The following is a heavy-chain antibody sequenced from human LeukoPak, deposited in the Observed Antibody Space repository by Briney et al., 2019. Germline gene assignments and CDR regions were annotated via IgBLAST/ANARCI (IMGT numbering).Heavy chain of an antibody. CDR2: INPSGGST. CDR1: GYTFASYY. D-gene: IGHD1-26*01. Sequence: ASVKVSCKASGYTFASYYMHWVRQAPGQGLEWMGIINPSGGSTTYAQKFQGRVTMTRDTSTSTVYMELSSLRSEDTAVYYCARDSTPTYYSGTYYFEYWGQGTLSPSPQ. V-gene: IGHV1-46*01. J-gene: IGHJ4*02. CDR3: ARDSTPTYYSGTYYFEY.